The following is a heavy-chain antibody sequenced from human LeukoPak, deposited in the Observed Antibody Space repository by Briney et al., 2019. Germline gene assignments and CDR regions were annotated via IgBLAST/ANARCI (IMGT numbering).Heavy chain of an antibody. D-gene: IGHD3-22*01. CDR2: INPNSGGT. V-gene: IGHV1-2*02. J-gene: IGHJ4*02. Sequence: ASVKGSCKASGNTFTGYYMHWVRQAPGQRLEWMGWINPNSGGTNYAQKLQGRVTMTTDTSTSTAYMELRSLRSDDTAVYYCARDRTPIAMIVDPDFDYWGQGTLVTVSS. CDR1: GNTFTGYY. CDR3: ARDRTPIAMIVDPDFDY.